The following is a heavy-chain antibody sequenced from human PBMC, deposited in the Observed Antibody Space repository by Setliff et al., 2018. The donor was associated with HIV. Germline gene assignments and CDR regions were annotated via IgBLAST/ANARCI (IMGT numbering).Heavy chain of an antibody. CDR3: AREDTTGYYSLSAFDI. CDR1: GGSISSGSYY. J-gene: IGHJ3*02. D-gene: IGHD3-22*01. Sequence: KSSETLSLTCSVSGGSISSGSYYWTWIRQPAGKGPEWIGHIYTNGYTNYNPSLKSRVTTSVDTSKNQFSLKLKSVTAADTAVYYCAREDTTGYYSLSAFDIWGQGTLVTVSS. V-gene: IGHV4-61*09. CDR2: IYTNGYT.